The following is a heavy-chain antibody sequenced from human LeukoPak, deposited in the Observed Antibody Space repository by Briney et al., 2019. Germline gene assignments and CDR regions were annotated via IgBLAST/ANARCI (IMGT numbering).Heavy chain of an antibody. D-gene: IGHD1-26*01. CDR3: AAGSSGSYYYYYYMDV. J-gene: IGHJ6*03. CDR1: GYTFTIYY. V-gene: IGHV1-46*01. CDR2: INPSGGST. Sequence: ASVKVSCKASGYTFTIYYMHWVRQAPGQGLEWMGIINPSGGSTSYAQKFQGRVTMTRDMSTSTDYMELSSLRSEDTAVYYCAAGSSGSYYYYYYMDVWGKGTTVTVSS.